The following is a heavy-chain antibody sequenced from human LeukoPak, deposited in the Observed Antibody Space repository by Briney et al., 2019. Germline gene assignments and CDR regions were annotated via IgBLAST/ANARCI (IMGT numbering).Heavy chain of an antibody. D-gene: IGHD2-2*02. Sequence: PGGSLRLSCAASGFTFSSYSMNWVRQAPGKGLEWVSAISSSSNYIYYADSVKGRFTISRDNAKNSLYLQMSSLRAEDTAVYYCERGGPYAATAIPGLDYWGQGTQVTVSS. J-gene: IGHJ4*02. V-gene: IGHV3-21*01. CDR1: GFTFSSYS. CDR2: ISSSSNYI. CDR3: ERGGPYAATAIPGLDY.